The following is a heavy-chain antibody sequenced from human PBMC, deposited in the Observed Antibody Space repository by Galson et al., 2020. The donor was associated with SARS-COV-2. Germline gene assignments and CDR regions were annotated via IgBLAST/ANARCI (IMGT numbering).Heavy chain of an antibody. CDR3: AGRVAGAGSLHI. Sequence: SQTLSLTCAISGDSVSSNSAAWNWIRQSPSRGLDWLGRTYYRSQWSTDYAVSVKSRITINPDTSKNQFSLQLNSVTPEDTAIYYCAGRVAGAGSLHIWGQGTMVIVSS. CDR1: GDSVSSNSAA. D-gene: IGHD6-13*01. CDR2: TYYRSQWST. J-gene: IGHJ3*02. V-gene: IGHV6-1*01.